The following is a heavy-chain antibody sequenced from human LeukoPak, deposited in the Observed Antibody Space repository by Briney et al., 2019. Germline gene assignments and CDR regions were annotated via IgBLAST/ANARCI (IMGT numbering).Heavy chain of an antibody. CDR2: ISWNSGSI. CDR3: ARCPIRIVGATRGFDY. D-gene: IGHD1-26*01. Sequence: GGSLRLSCAASGFTFDDYAMHWVRQAPGKGLEWVSGISWNSGSIGYADSVKGRFTISRDNAKNSLYLQMNSLRAEDTAVYYCARCPIRIVGATRGFDYWGQGTLVTVSS. CDR1: GFTFDDYA. V-gene: IGHV3-9*01. J-gene: IGHJ4*02.